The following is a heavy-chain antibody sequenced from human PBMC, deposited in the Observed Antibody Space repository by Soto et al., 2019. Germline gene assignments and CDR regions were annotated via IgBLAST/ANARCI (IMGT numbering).Heavy chain of an antibody. CDR2: INHLGSI. J-gene: IGHJ5*02. D-gene: IGHD3-3*01. Sequence: PSETLSLTCVVSGGSLSDYFWSWIRQPPGMALEWIGEINHLGSINYNPSLKSRVTMSVDTSKNQFSLKLSSVTAADTAVYYCARWGATIFGVAQGWFDPWGQGTLVTVSS. CDR3: ARWGATIFGVAQGWFDP. V-gene: IGHV4-34*01. CDR1: GGSLSDYF.